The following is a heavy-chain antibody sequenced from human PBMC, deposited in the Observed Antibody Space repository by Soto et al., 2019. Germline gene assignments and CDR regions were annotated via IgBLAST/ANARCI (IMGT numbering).Heavy chain of an antibody. D-gene: IGHD6-13*01. V-gene: IGHV1-2*02. CDR3: AINIAAPGAFDI. Sequence: ASVKVSCKASGYTFTGYYMHCVRQAPGQGLEWMGWINPNSGGTNYAQKFQGRVTMTRDTSISTAYMELSRLRSDDTAVYYCAINIAAPGAFDIWGQGTMVTVSS. CDR1: GYTFTGYY. CDR2: INPNSGGT. J-gene: IGHJ3*02.